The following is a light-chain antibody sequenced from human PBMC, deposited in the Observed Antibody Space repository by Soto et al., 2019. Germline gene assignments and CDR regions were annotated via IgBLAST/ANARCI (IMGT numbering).Light chain of an antibody. J-gene: IGLJ3*02. CDR3: QTWDTGIVV. CDR1: SGHSRYA. Sequence: QPVLTQSPSASASLGASVKLTCTLTSGHSRYAIAWHQQQPEKGPRYLMKVNSDGSHSKGDGIPDRFSGSCSGAERYLTISSLQSEDESAYYCQTWDTGIVVFGGGTKVTVL. CDR2: VNSDGSH. V-gene: IGLV4-69*01.